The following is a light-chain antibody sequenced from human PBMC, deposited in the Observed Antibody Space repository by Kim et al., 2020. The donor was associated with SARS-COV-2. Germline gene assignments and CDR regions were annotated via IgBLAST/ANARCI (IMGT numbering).Light chain of an antibody. Sequence: QSVLTQPASVSGSPGQSITISCTGTSSDVGSYNLVSWYQQHPGKAPKLMIYEDSKRPSGVSNRFSGSKSGNTASLTISGLRAEGEADYYCCSYAGSSTLRVFGTGTKVTLL. V-gene: IGLV2-23*01. CDR1: SSDVGSYNL. J-gene: IGLJ1*01. CDR2: EDS. CDR3: CSYAGSSTLRV.